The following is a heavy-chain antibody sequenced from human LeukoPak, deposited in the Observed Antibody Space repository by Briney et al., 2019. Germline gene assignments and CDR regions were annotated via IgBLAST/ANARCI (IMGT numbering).Heavy chain of an antibody. CDR3: ARGAQRFLEWDNWFDP. Sequence: SVKVSCKASGDTFSSYAVSWVRQAPGQGLEWMGGIIPIFGTANYAQKFQGRVTITADESTSTAYMELSSLRSEDTAVYYCARGAQRFLEWDNWFDPWGRGTLVTVSS. CDR1: GDTFSSYA. CDR2: IIPIFGTA. D-gene: IGHD3-3*01. V-gene: IGHV1-69*01. J-gene: IGHJ5*02.